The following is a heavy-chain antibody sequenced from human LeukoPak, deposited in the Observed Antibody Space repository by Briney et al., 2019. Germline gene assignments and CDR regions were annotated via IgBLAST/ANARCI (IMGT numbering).Heavy chain of an antibody. V-gene: IGHV4-30-4*01. CDR2: IYYSGST. J-gene: IGHJ4*02. Sequence: PSQTLSLTCAVSGGSISSGDYYWSWIRQPPGKGLEWIAYIYYSGSTYYNPSLKSRVTISVDTSKNQFSLKLSSVTAADTAVYYCATTPALAVAGTLDPKEWGQGTLVTVSS. D-gene: IGHD6-19*01. CDR1: GGSISSGDYY. CDR3: ATTPALAVAGTLDPKE.